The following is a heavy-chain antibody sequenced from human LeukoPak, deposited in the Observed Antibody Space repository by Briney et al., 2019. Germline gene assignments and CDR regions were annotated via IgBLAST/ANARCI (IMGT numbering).Heavy chain of an antibody. J-gene: IGHJ4*02. D-gene: IGHD1-7*01. V-gene: IGHV4-61*01. CDR3: ARDQGGNYFN. Sequence: SETLSLTCTVSGGSISSSSYYWGWIRQPPGKGLDWIGYIYYSGSTNYNPSLKSRVTISVDTSKNQFSLKLSSVTAADTAVYYCARDQGGNYFNWGQGTLVTVSS. CDR1: GGSISSSSYY. CDR2: IYYSGST.